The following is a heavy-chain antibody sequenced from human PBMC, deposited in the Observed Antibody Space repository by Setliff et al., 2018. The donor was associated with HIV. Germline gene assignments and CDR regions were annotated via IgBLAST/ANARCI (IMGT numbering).Heavy chain of an antibody. D-gene: IGHD1-1*01. Sequence: ASVKVSCKASGYSFTGYHVHWVRQAPGQGLEWMGRINPNSGGTNYAQKFQGRVTMTRDTSISTAYMELSRLTSDDTAVYFCARDSRWTTGDYYYYNYMDVWGKGTTVTV. CDR1: GYSFTGYH. CDR3: ARDSRWTTGDYYYYNYMDV. V-gene: IGHV1-2*06. CDR2: INPNSGGT. J-gene: IGHJ6*03.